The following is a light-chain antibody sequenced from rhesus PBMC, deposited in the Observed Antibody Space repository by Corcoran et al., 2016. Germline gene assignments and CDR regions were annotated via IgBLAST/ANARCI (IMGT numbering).Light chain of an antibody. J-gene: IGKJ2*01. CDR3: QHNYGTPHS. CDR2: KAS. V-gene: IGKV1-74*01. CDR1: ENVNNY. Sequence: DIQMTQSPSSLSASVGDRVTITCRTSENVNNYLNWYQQKPGKAPKLLIYKASTLQSGVPSRFRGSGSGTDYTFTISSLQSEDVATYYCQHNYGTPHSFGQGTKVEIK.